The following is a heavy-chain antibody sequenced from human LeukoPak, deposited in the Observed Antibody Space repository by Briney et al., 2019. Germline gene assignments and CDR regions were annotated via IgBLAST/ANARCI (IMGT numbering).Heavy chain of an antibody. CDR3: AKRGVVIRVILVGFHKEAYYFDS. J-gene: IGHJ4*02. CDR2: ISGSGGRT. D-gene: IGHD3-22*01. CDR1: GITLSNYG. Sequence: PGGSLRLSCAVSGITLSNYGMSWVRQAPGKGLEWVAGISGSGGRTNYADSVKGQFTISRDNPKNTLFLQMNSLRAEDTAVYFCAKRGVVIRVILVGFHKEAYYFDSWGQGALVTVSS. V-gene: IGHV3-23*01.